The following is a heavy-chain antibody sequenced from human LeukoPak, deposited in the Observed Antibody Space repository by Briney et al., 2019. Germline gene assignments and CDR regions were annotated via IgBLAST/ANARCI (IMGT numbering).Heavy chain of an antibody. CDR3: ARGLGGDY. CDR1: GGSISSSSYY. D-gene: IGHD2-15*01. V-gene: IGHV4-39*01. CDR2: IYYSGTT. J-gene: IGHJ4*02. Sequence: SETLSLTCTVSGGSISSSSYYWGWIRQPPGKGLEWIGNIYYSGTTYYNPSLKSRVTISVDTSKNQFSLKLSAVTAADTAVYYCARGLGGDYWGQGTLVTVSS.